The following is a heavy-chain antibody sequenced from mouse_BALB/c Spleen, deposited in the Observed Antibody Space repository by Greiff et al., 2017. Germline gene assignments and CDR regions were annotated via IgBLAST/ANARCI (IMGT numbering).Heavy chain of an antibody. CDR3: ARRGWGFAY. Sequence: EVHLVESGPGLVKPSQSLSLTCTVTGYSITSDYAWNWIRQFPGNKLEWMGYISYSGSTSYNPSLKSRISITRDTSKNQFFLQLNSVTTEDTATYYCARRGWGFAYWGQGTLVTVSA. J-gene: IGHJ3*01. CDR1: GYSITSDYA. D-gene: IGHD1-1*02. V-gene: IGHV3-2*02. CDR2: ISYSGST.